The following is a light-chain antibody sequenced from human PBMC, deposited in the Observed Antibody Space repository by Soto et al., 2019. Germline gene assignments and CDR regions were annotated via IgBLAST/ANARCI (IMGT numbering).Light chain of an antibody. CDR2: EVS. CDR1: SSDVGSYNL. J-gene: IGLJ2*01. CDR3: CSYAGSRTHVL. V-gene: IGLV2-23*02. Sequence: QSVLTQPASVSGSPGQSITISCFGTSSDVGSYNLVSWYQQHPGKAPKVLIYEVSERPSGVSNRFSGSKSGNTASLTISGLQAEDEAEYYCCSYAGSRTHVLFGGGTKVTVL.